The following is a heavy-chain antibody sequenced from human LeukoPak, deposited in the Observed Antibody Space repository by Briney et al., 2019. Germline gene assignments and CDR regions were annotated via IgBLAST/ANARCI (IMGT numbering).Heavy chain of an antibody. Sequence: GGSLRLSCAASGFTFSSYVMSWVRQAPGKGLVWVSRLSPDGSSSIYADSVKGRFTVSRDNAKNTLYLQMNSLRADDTAVYYCTRSPSLGGSYWGFDYWGQGTLLTVSS. V-gene: IGHV3-74*01. CDR2: LSPDGSSS. D-gene: IGHD1-26*01. CDR1: GFTFSSYV. J-gene: IGHJ4*02. CDR3: TRSPSLGGSYWGFDY.